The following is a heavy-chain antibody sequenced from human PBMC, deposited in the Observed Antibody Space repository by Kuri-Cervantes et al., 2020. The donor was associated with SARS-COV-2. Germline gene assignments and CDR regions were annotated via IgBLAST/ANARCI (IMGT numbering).Heavy chain of an antibody. Sequence: GESLKISCGVSGFVFRSQAMHWVRQAPGKGLEWVAVISYDGSNSYYADSVKGRFAVSRDNSKNILYLQMNSLSAEDTAVYYCARGYYVSSGYRTLDYWGQGTLVTVSS. V-gene: IGHV3-30*09. CDR2: ISYDGSNS. CDR1: GFVFRSQA. D-gene: IGHD3-22*01. J-gene: IGHJ4*02. CDR3: ARGYYVSSGYRTLDY.